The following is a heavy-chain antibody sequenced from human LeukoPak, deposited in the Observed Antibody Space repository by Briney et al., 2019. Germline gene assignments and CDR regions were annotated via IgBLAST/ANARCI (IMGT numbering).Heavy chain of an antibody. J-gene: IGHJ4*02. CDR3: AKESFPYGSGSYYHFDY. Sequence: PGGSLRLSCAVSGFTFSSYWMHWVRQAPGKGLVWVSRINRDGSSTSYADSVKRRFTISRDNSKNTLYLQMNSLRAEDTAVYYCAKESFPYGSGSYYHFDYWGQGTLVTVSS. V-gene: IGHV3-74*01. D-gene: IGHD3-10*01. CDR1: GFTFSSYW. CDR2: INRDGSST.